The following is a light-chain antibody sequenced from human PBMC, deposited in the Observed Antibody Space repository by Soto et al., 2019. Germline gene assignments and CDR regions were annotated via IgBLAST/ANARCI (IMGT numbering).Light chain of an antibody. CDR2: DAS. Sequence: DIQLTQSPSTLSASVGDRVTITCRASQNIGTWLAGYQHRPGEGPKLLIHDASTLERGVPSRFSGGGSATEFSLTINSLESGDSGTYHCQQYATYSPSTFGQGTTVEIK. J-gene: IGKJ1*01. CDR1: QNIGTW. CDR3: QQYATYSPST. V-gene: IGKV1-5*01.